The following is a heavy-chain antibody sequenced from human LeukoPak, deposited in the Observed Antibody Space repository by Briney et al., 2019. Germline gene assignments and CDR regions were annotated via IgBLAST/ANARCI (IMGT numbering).Heavy chain of an antibody. CDR2: INSDGSST. CDR1: GFTFSSYC. D-gene: IGHD3-9*01. CDR3: ARGPYDILTGYYGYYFDY. J-gene: IGHJ4*02. Sequence: PGGSLRLSCAASGFTFSSYCMHWVRQAPGKGLVWVSRINSDGSSTSYADSVKGRFTISRDNAKNTLYLQMNSLRAEDTAVYYCARGPYDILTGYYGYYFDYWGQGALVTVSS. V-gene: IGHV3-74*01.